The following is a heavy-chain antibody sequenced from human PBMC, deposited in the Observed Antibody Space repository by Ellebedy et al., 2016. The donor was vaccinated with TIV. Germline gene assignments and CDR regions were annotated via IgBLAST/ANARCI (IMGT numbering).Heavy chain of an antibody. Sequence: SETLSLXXTVSGDSIISSSYCWGWIRQPPGKGLEWIGNICSRGNTYYNASLRSRLTISVDTSKNQFSLKLSSVTAADTAVYYCASHGGCSSTSCYVWNYGMDVWGQGTTVTVSS. V-gene: IGHV4-39*07. CDR1: GDSIISSSYC. D-gene: IGHD2-2*01. CDR3: ASHGGCSSTSCYVWNYGMDV. J-gene: IGHJ6*02. CDR2: ICSRGNT.